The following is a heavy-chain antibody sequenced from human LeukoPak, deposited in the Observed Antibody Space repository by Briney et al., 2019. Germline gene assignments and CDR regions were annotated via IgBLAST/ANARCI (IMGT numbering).Heavy chain of an antibody. CDR1: GGSFSGYQ. Sequence: SETLSLTCAVYGGSFSGYQWTWIRQTPGKGLEWIGEINDSGKTNYNPSLKSRLTLSVDTSKKQVSLKLTSMTAADTAVYYCARGAPGYWGQGSLVTVSS. J-gene: IGHJ4*02. V-gene: IGHV4-34*01. CDR3: ARGAPGY. CDR2: INDSGKT.